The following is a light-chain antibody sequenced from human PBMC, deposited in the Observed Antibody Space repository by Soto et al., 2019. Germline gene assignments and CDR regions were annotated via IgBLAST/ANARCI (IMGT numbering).Light chain of an antibody. V-gene: IGLV2-14*01. Sequence: QSVLTQPASVSGSPGQSITISCTGSSSDVGAYNYVSWYQQHPGKAPKLMIYVVSNRPLGVSDRFSGSKSGNTASLTISGLQAEDEAYYYCSSYTSSSTLIFGGGTKLTVL. J-gene: IGLJ2*01. CDR2: VVS. CDR1: SSDVGAYNY. CDR3: SSYTSSSTLI.